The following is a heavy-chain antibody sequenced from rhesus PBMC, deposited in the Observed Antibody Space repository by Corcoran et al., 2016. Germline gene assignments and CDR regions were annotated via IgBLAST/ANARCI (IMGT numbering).Heavy chain of an antibody. V-gene: IGHV4-65*01. J-gene: IGHJ5-1*01. CDR3: ARHTPGGGGRTVRFDV. CDR2: ISGKTETT. CDR1: GDSLSGDKL. D-gene: IGHD1-14*01. Sequence: QVQLQESGPGLVKPSETLSLTCAVSGDSLSGDKLWSWIRQPPGKGLEWIGYISGKTETTSTNPSIKRRVALSTDTAKSQFSRKLSSLSAEDTAVYYWARHTPGGGGRTVRFDVWGPGVLVTVSS.